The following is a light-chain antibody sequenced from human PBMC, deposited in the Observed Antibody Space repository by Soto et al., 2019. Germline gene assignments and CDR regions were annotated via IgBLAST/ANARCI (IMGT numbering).Light chain of an antibody. J-gene: IGKJ3*01. V-gene: IGKV3-20*01. Sequence: EVVLTQSPGTLSLSAGERATLSCRASQSVANNHLAWYQQKPGQAPRLLIYDASTRAAGIPDRFSGSGSGTDFTLTISRLEPEDFGVYFWHHYTSSPIFTFGPGTTVD. CDR1: QSVANNH. CDR2: DAS. CDR3: HHYTSSPIFT.